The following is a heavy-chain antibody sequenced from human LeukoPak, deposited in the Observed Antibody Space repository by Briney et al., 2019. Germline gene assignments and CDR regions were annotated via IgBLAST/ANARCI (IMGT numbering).Heavy chain of an antibody. CDR3: ARALGARAYYYMDV. J-gene: IGHJ6*03. CDR2: IYSSRIT. Sequence: PSETLSFTSTVSGCSVSPYNWNWIRQCAGQGLKWIGRIYSSRITDYSPSLKSRATMSVDTSNNQFSLRLTSVTAADTAVYYCARALGARAYYYMDVWGKGTTVTVSS. D-gene: IGHD5-12*01. V-gene: IGHV4-4*07. CDR1: GCSVSPYN.